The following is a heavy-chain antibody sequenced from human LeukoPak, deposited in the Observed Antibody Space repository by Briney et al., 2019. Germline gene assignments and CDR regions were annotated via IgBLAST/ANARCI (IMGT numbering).Heavy chain of an antibody. J-gene: IGHJ4*02. CDR2: IDPNSGGT. Sequence: GASVKVSCKASGYTFTGYYMHWVRQAPGQGLEWMGWIDPNSGGTNYAQKFQGRVTMTRDTSISTAYMELSRLRSDDTAVYYCARANSSGYQYYFDYWGQGTLVTVSS. CDR1: GYTFTGYY. V-gene: IGHV1-2*02. CDR3: ARANSSGYQYYFDY. D-gene: IGHD3-22*01.